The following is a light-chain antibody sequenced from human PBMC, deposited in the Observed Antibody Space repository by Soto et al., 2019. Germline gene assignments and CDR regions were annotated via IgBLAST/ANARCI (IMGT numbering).Light chain of an antibody. CDR1: QSINSD. CDR3: QQYNNWPVT. CDR2: GAS. J-gene: IGKJ4*01. V-gene: IGKV3D-15*01. Sequence: EIVMTQSPATLSVSPGEKTRLSCRASQSINSDVAWYQQEVGQPPRLLIHGASTRATGIAAGFSGSGSGTEFTLTISGLQSEGFATYYCQQYNNWPVTFGGGTKVDIK.